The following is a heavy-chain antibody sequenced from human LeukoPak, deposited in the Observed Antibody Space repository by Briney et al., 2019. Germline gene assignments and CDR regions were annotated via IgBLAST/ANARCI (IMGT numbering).Heavy chain of an antibody. V-gene: IGHV3-74*01. CDR3: ARVSSGSVWYIDY. Sequence: PGGSLRLSCAASGFTFSSYWMHWVRQAPGKGLVWVSRLNSDGSSTTHADSVKGRFTISRDNAKNTLYLQMNSLRGEDTAVYYCARVSSGSVWYIDYWGQGTLVTVSS. CDR1: GFTFSSYW. CDR2: LNSDGSST. J-gene: IGHJ4*02. D-gene: IGHD6-19*01.